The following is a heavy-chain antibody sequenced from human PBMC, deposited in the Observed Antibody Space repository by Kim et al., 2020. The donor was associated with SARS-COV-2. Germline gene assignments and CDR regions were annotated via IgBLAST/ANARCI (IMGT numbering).Heavy chain of an antibody. CDR2: IYYSGST. CDR3: ARDGTHSSSWYGVNYYYGMDV. J-gene: IGHJ6*02. CDR1: GGSISSYY. V-gene: IGHV4-59*13. Sequence: SETLSLTCTVSGGSISSYYWSWIRQPPGKGLEWIGYIYYSGSTNYNPSLKSRVTISVDTSKNQFSLKLSSVTAADTAVYYCARDGTHSSSWYGVNYYYGMDVWGQGTTVTVSS. D-gene: IGHD6-13*01.